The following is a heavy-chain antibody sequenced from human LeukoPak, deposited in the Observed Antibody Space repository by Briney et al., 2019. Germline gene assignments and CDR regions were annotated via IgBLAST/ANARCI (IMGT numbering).Heavy chain of an antibody. CDR3: ARAHREAYYYGSGSYYNLNYYYYYMDV. J-gene: IGHJ6*03. CDR1: GGSISSGSYF. Sequence: SQTLSLTCSVSGGSISSGSYFWIWIRQPAGKGLEWIGSIYKSGSTEYNPSLKRRVSMSIDTSKNQFSLNLGSMTAADTAVYYCARAHREAYYYGSGSYYNLNYYYYYMDVWGKGTTVTVSS. D-gene: IGHD3-10*01. V-gene: IGHV4-61*02. CDR2: IYKSGST.